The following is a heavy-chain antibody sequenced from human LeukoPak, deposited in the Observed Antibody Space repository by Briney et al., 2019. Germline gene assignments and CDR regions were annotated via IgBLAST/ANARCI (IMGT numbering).Heavy chain of an antibody. D-gene: IGHD3-16*01. Sequence: GGSLRLSCVDSRFTFSRYWMSWVRQAPGKGLEWVSAISGSGGSTYYADSVKGRFTISRDNSKNTLYLQMNSLRDEDTAVYYCAKFEFGFWGQGTLVTVSS. CDR3: AKFEFGF. V-gene: IGHV3-23*01. J-gene: IGHJ4*02. CDR2: ISGSGGST. CDR1: RFTFSRYW.